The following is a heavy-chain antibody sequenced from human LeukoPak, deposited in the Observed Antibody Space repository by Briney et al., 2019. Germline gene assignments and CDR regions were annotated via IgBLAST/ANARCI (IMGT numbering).Heavy chain of an antibody. CDR3: ARVPRSSGWYHREYYFDY. CDR2: ISAYNGNT. Sequence: GESLKISCKGSAHSFTTYSILWVRQAPGQGLEWMGWISAYNGNTNYAQKLQGRVTMTTDTSTSTAYMELRSLRSDDTAVYYCARVPRSSGWYHREYYFDYWGQGTLVTVSS. J-gene: IGHJ4*02. CDR1: AHSFTTYS. D-gene: IGHD6-19*01. V-gene: IGHV1-18*04.